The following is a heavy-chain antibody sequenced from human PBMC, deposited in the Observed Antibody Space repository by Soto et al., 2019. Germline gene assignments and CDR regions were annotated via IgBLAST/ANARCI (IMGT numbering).Heavy chain of an antibody. CDR2: MNPNSGNT. V-gene: IGHV1-8*01. D-gene: IGHD6-19*01. Sequence: QVQLVQSGAEVKKPGASVKVSCKASGYTFTSYDINWVRQATGQGLEWMGWMNPNSGNTGYAQKFQGRVTMTRNTSISTAYMELSSLRSEDTAVYYCARRGYSSGWHRRNWFDPWGQGTLVTVSS. J-gene: IGHJ5*02. CDR3: ARRGYSSGWHRRNWFDP. CDR1: GYTFTSYD.